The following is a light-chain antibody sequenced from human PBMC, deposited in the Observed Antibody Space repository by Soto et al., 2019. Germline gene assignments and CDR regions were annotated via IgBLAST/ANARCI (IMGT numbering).Light chain of an antibody. CDR2: DAS. V-gene: IGKV3-11*01. CDR1: QSVSSY. J-gene: IGKJ1*01. Sequence: EIVLTQSPATLSLSPGERATLSCRASQSVSSYLAWYQQKPGQAPRLLIYDASNRATGIPARFSGSGSGTDFTLTISRLEPEDFAVYYCQQYGNFPRTFGQGTKVEIK. CDR3: QQYGNFPRT.